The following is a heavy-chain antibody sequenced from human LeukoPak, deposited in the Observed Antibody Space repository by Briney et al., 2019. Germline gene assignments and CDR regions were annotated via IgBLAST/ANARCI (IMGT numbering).Heavy chain of an antibody. CDR3: ARDPTLGHDHGGNSGVY. J-gene: IGHJ4*02. CDR1: GYSISSGYY. V-gene: IGHV4-38-2*02. D-gene: IGHD4-23*01. CDR2: IYHGRNT. Sequence: SETLSLTCTVSGYSISSGYYWGWIRQPPGEGLEWIGSIYHGRNTYYNPSLKSRVTLSIDTSKNQSSLKLTSVTAPDTAVYYCARDPTLGHDHGGNSGVYWGQGTLVTVSS.